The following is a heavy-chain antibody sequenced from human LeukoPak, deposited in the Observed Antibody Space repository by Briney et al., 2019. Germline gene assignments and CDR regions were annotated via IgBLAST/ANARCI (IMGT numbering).Heavy chain of an antibody. J-gene: IGHJ5*02. Sequence: WASMKVSCKASGYTFTSYDINWGRQAPGQGLEWMGCLNPNSGNTVYAQKFQERVTMTMNTSISTAYMELSSLRSEDTAVYYCARGRLRVPRSFDPWGQGTLVTVSS. D-gene: IGHD3-16*01. CDR2: LNPNSGNT. V-gene: IGHV1-8*01. CDR3: ARGRLRVPRSFDP. CDR1: GYTFTSYD.